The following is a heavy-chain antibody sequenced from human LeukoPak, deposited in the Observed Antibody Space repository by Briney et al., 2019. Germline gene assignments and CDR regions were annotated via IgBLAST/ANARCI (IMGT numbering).Heavy chain of an antibody. J-gene: IGHJ5*02. V-gene: IGHV4-39*07. CDR3: ARELEFLEYNWFDP. D-gene: IGHD2/OR15-2a*01. CDR1: GGSISSSSYY. Sequence: SETLSLTCTVSGGSISSSSYYWGWIRQPPGTGLEWIGSIYYSGSTYYNPSLKSRVTISVDTSKNQFSLKLSSVTAADTAVYYCARELEFLEYNWFDPWGQGTLVTVSS. CDR2: IYYSGST.